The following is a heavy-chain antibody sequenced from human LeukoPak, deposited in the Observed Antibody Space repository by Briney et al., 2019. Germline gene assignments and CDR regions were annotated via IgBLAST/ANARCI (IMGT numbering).Heavy chain of an antibody. CDR3: AREGQGSTHFDY. CDR1: GGSISSGSYY. D-gene: IGHD2-2*01. V-gene: IGHV4-30-4*08. CDR2: IYYSGST. J-gene: IGHJ4*02. Sequence: SQTLSLTCTVSGGSISSGSYYWSWIRQPAGKGLEWIGYIYYSGSTYYNPSLKSRVTISVDTSKNQFSLKLSSVTAADTAVYYCAREGQGSTHFDYWGQGTLVTVSS.